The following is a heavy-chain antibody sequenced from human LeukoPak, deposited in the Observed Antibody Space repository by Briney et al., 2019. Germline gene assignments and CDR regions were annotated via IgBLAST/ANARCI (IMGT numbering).Heavy chain of an antibody. CDR3: ARAGGYCSSTSCYTFDY. D-gene: IGHD2-2*02. V-gene: IGHV4-31*03. CDR1: GGSISSGGYY. Sequence: SETLSLTCTVSGGSISSGGYYWSWIRQHPGKGLEWIGYIYYSGSTYYNPSLKSRVTISVDTSKNQFSLKLSSVTAADTAVYYCARAGGYCSSTSCYTFDYWGQGTLVTVSS. J-gene: IGHJ4*02. CDR2: IYYSGST.